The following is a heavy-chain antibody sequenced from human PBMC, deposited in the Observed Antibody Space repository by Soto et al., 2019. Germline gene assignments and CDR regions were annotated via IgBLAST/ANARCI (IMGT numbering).Heavy chain of an antibody. Sequence: QVQLQESGPGLVKPSETLSLTCTVSGGSISSYYWSWIRQPPGKGLEWIGYIYYSGSTNYNPSLKSRVTISVDTSKNQFSLKLSSVTAADTAVYYCARLGYCSSTSCYVGWFDPWGQGTLVTVSS. J-gene: IGHJ5*02. CDR1: GGSISSYY. D-gene: IGHD2-2*01. CDR2: IYYSGST. V-gene: IGHV4-59*08. CDR3: ARLGYCSSTSCYVGWFDP.